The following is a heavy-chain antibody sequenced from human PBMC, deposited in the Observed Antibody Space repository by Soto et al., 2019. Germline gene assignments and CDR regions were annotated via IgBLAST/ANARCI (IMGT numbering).Heavy chain of an antibody. J-gene: IGHJ6*02. D-gene: IGHD6-13*01. V-gene: IGHV4-31*03. Sequence: PSETLSLTCTVSGGSISSGGYYWSWIRQHPGKGLEWIGYIYYSGSTYYNPSLKSRVTISVDTSKNQFSLKLSSVTAADTAVYYCAITSAGDNGMDVWGQGTTVTVSS. CDR1: GGSISSGGYY. CDR2: IYYSGST. CDR3: AITSAGDNGMDV.